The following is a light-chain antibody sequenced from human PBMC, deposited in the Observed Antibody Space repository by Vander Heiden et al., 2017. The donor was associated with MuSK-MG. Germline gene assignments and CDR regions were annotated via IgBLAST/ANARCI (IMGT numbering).Light chain of an antibody. J-gene: IGKJ1*01. CDR3: QQSGSTPQT. CDR1: QSISSY. V-gene: IGKV1-39*01. Sequence: DIQMTQSPSSLSASVGDRVTITCRASQSISSYLNWYQQKPGKAPKLLIYAASSLQSGVPSRFSGSGSGTDFTLTISSLQPEDFATYYCQQSGSTPQTFGQGTKVEIK. CDR2: AAS.